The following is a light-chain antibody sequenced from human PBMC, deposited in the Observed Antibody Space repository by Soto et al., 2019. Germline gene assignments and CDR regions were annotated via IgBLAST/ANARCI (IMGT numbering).Light chain of an antibody. Sequence: QSVLPQPPSASGPPGQRVTISCSGSSSNIGSNTVNWYQQLPGTAPKLLIYSNNQRPSGVPDRFAGSKSGTSASLAISGLLSEDEAVFYCAAWDDTLNGVVLGGGTKVTVL. CDR3: AAWDDTLNGVV. CDR1: SSNIGSNT. V-gene: IGLV1-44*01. CDR2: SNN. J-gene: IGLJ2*01.